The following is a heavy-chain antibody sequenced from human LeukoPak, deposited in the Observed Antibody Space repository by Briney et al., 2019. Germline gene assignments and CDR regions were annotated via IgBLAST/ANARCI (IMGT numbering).Heavy chain of an antibody. CDR1: GYTFTGYD. D-gene: IGHD3-10*01. J-gene: IGHJ4*02. V-gene: IGHV1-2*06. CDR3: ARDRGGGGHHFDY. CDR2: INPNSDGT. Sequence: ASVKVSCKASGYTFTGYDMHWVRQAPGQGLEWMGRINPNSDGTNYAQKFQGRVTMTRDTSISTAYMELSGLRSDDTAMYYCARDRGGGGHHFDYWGQGTLVTVSS.